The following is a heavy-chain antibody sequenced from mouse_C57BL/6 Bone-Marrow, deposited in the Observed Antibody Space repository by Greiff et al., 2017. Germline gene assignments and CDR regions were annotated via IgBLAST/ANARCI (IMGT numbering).Heavy chain of an antibody. CDR2: IYPGSGST. CDR1: GYTFTSYW. J-gene: IGHJ1*03. CDR3: ATDIWYFDV. V-gene: IGHV1-55*01. Sequence: QVQLQQPGAELVKPGASVKMSCKASGYTFTSYWITWVKQRPGQGLEWIGDIYPGSGSTNYNEKFKSKATLTADTSSTTAYMQLSSLTSEYSAFYYCATDIWYFDVWGTGTTVTVAS.